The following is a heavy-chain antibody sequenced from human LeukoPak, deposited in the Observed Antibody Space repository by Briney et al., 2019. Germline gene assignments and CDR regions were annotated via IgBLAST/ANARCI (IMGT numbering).Heavy chain of an antibody. CDR1: GGSISSYY. V-gene: IGHV4-59*01. CDR2: IYYSGST. J-gene: IGHJ5*02. D-gene: IGHD3-22*01. CDR3: ARARYYYDSSGHNWFDP. Sequence: SSETLSLTCTVAGGSISSYYWSWIRQPPGKGLEWLGYIYYSGSTNYNPSLKSRVTISVDTSKNQFSLKLSSVTAADTAVYYCARARYYYDSSGHNWFDPWGQGTLVTVSS.